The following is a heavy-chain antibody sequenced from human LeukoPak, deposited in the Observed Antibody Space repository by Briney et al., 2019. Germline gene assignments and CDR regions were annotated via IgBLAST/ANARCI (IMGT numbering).Heavy chain of an antibody. V-gene: IGHV1-18*01. D-gene: IGHD1-26*01. CDR3: AREPRYSSVGALPEAFDI. CDR1: GYTFTSYG. Sequence: ASVKVSCKASGYTFTSYGISWVRQAPGQGLEWMGWISAYNGNTNYAQKLQGRVTMTTDTSTSTAYMELRSLRSDDTAVYYCAREPRYSSVGALPEAFDIWGQGTMVTVSS. J-gene: IGHJ3*02. CDR2: ISAYNGNT.